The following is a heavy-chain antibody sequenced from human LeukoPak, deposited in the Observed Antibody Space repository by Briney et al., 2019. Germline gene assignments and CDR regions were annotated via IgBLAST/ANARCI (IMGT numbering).Heavy chain of an antibody. D-gene: IGHD2-15*01. V-gene: IGHV3-23*01. CDR3: AKDEGDIVVVVAATQIPPIDS. Sequence: PGGSLRLSCAASGFTFSSYAMSWVRQAPGKGLEWVSAISGSGGSTYYADSVKGRFTISRDNSKNTLYLQVNSLRAEDTAVYYCAKDEGDIVVVVAATQIPPIDSWGQGTLVTVSS. J-gene: IGHJ4*02. CDR2: ISGSGGST. CDR1: GFTFSSYA.